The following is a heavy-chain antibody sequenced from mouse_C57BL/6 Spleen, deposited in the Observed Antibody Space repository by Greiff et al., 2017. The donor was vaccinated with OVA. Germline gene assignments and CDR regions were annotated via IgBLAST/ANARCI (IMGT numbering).Heavy chain of an antibody. CDR2: ISDGGSYT. CDR1: GFTFSSYA. Sequence: EVMLVESGGGLVKPGGSLKLSCAASGFTFSSYAMSWVRQTPEKRLEWVATISDGGSYTYYPDNVKGRFTISRDNAKNNLYLQMSHLKSEDTAMYYCARDDSNPFAYWGQGTLVTVSA. V-gene: IGHV5-4*01. CDR3: ARDDSNPFAY. J-gene: IGHJ3*01. D-gene: IGHD2-5*01.